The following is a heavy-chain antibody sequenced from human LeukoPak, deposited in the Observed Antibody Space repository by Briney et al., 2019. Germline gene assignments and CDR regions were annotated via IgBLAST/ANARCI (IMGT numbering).Heavy chain of an antibody. CDR3: ARGSATMGYYYYYGMDV. J-gene: IGHJ6*02. D-gene: IGHD4/OR15-4a*01. Sequence: SETLSLTCAVYGGSFSGYYWSWIRQPPGKGLEWIGEINHSGSTNYNPSLKSRVTISVDTSKNQFSLKLSSVTAADTAVYYCARGSATMGYYYYYGMDVWGQGTTVTVSS. CDR1: GGSFSGYY. V-gene: IGHV4-34*01. CDR2: INHSGST.